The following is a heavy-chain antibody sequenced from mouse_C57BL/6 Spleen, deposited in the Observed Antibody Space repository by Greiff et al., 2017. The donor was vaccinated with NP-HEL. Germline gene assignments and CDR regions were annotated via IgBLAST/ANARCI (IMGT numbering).Heavy chain of an antibody. CDR3: ARITTVVATHYYGMDY. J-gene: IGHJ4*01. V-gene: IGHV3-6*01. CDR1: GYSITSGYY. CDR2: ISYDGSN. D-gene: IGHD1-1*01. Sequence: VQLQQSGPGLVKPSQSLSLTCSVTGYSITSGYYWNWIRQFPGNKLEWMGYISYDGSNNYNPSLKNRISITRDTSKNQFFLKLNSVTTEDTATYYCARITTVVATHYYGMDYWGQGTSVTVSS.